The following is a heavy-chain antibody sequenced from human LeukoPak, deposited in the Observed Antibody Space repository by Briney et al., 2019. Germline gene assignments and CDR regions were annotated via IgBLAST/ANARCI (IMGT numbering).Heavy chain of an antibody. Sequence: GASVKVSCKASGGTFSSYAISWVRQAPGQGLEWMGGIIPIFGTANYAQKFQGRVTITADKSTSTAYMELSSLRSEDTAVYYCARVAVNFVDIVATDYYYYYYMDVWGKGTTVTVSS. CDR1: GGTFSSYA. CDR3: ARVAVNFVDIVATDYYYYYYMDV. V-gene: IGHV1-69*06. J-gene: IGHJ6*03. D-gene: IGHD5-12*01. CDR2: IIPIFGTA.